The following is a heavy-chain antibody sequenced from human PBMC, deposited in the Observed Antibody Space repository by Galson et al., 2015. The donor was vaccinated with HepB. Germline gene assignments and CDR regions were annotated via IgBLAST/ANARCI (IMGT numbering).Heavy chain of an antibody. CDR1: GFTFSSYS. V-gene: IGHV3-21*01. Sequence: SLRLSCAASGFTFSSYSMNWVRQAPGKGLEWVSSISSSSYIYYADSVKGRFTISRDNAKNSLYLQMNSLRAEDTAVYYCARDLGQGEYSSFGYWGQGTLVTVSS. CDR2: ISSSSYI. D-gene: IGHD6-6*01. J-gene: IGHJ4*02. CDR3: ARDLGQGEYSSFGY.